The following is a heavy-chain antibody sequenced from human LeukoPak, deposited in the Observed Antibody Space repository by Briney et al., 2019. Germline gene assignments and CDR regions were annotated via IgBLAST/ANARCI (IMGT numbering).Heavy chain of an antibody. CDR2: VYHSGDT. J-gene: IGHJ4*02. V-gene: IGHV4-4*02. CDR1: GGSISSSNW. D-gene: IGHD6-19*01. Sequence: KPSGTLSLTCAVSGGSISSSNWWSWVRQPPGKGLEWIGEVYHSGDTNYNPSLKSRVTISVDTSKNQFSLKLSSVTAADTAVYYCARDRDSGWYAYDYWGQGTLVTVSS. CDR3: ARDRDSGWYAYDY.